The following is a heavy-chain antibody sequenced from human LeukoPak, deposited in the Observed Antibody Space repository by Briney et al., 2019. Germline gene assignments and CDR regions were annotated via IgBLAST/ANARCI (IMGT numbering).Heavy chain of an antibody. CDR1: GGSNSSTSYY. V-gene: IGHV4-39*07. CDR2: ISYTGST. Sequence: SETLSLTCTVSGGSNSSTSYYWGWIRQPPGKGLEWIGSISYTGSTYYNPSLKSRVTISVDTSKNQFSLKLSSVTAADTAVYYCARTTEGGYTYGYFYYYYMDVWGKGTTVTISS. CDR3: ARTTEGGYTYGYFYYYYMDV. J-gene: IGHJ6*03. D-gene: IGHD5-18*01.